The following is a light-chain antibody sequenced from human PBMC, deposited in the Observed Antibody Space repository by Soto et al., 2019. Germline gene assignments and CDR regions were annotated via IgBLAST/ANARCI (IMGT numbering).Light chain of an antibody. V-gene: IGLV1-44*01. Sequence: QSVLTHSPSASGTPGQRVTISCSGSSSNIGSNTVNWYQQLPGTAPKLLIYSNNQRPSGVPDRFSGSKSGTSASPAISGLQSEDEADYYCAAWDNSLNGLYVFGAGTKVTVL. CDR1: SSNIGSNT. J-gene: IGLJ1*01. CDR2: SNN. CDR3: AAWDNSLNGLYV.